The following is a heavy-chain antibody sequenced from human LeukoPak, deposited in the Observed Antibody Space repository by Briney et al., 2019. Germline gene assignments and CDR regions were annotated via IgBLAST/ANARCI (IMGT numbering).Heavy chain of an antibody. CDR2: IYSGGST. V-gene: IGHV3-53*01. CDR1: GFTVSSNY. J-gene: IGHJ4*02. Sequence: GGSLRLSCAASGFTVSSNYMSWVRQAPGKGLEWVSVIYSGGSTYYADSVKDRFTISRDNSKTTLYVQMNSLRAEATAVYYCARVAHYDSSGIGNYWGQGTLVTVSS. CDR3: ARVAHYDSSGIGNY. D-gene: IGHD3-22*01.